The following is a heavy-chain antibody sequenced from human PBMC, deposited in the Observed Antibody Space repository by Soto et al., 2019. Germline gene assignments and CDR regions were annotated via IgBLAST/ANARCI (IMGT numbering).Heavy chain of an antibody. CDR3: AREIIPLTTDWYFDL. D-gene: IGHD4-17*01. CDR1: GGSISGGVYY. J-gene: IGHJ2*01. Sequence: LCGGSISGGVYYWSWIRQPPGKGLEWIGYIYDSGSTYYNPSLKSRVTISVDTAKNQFSLRLSSVTAADTAVYYCAREIIPLTTDWYFDLWGRGALVTVSS. V-gene: IGHV4-30-4*01. CDR2: IYDSGST.